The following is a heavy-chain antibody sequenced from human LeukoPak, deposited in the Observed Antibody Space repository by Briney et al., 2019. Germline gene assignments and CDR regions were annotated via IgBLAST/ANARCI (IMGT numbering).Heavy chain of an antibody. Sequence: GGSLRLSCAASGFTFSSYAMSWVRQAPGKGLEWVSAISGSGGTYYADSVKGRFTISRDNSKNALYLQMNSLRAEDTAVYYCAKDLTAYYYDSSGSLGFAFDIWGQGTMVTVSS. CDR3: AKDLTAYYYDSSGSLGFAFDI. V-gene: IGHV3-23*01. CDR1: GFTFSSYA. J-gene: IGHJ3*02. CDR2: ISGSGGT. D-gene: IGHD3-22*01.